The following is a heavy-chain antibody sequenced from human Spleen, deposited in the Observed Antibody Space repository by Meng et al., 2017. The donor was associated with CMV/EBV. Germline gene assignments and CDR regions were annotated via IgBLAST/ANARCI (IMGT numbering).Heavy chain of an antibody. CDR1: GYTFTGYY. Sequence: ASVKVSCKASGYTFTGYYLHWVRQAPGQGLEWMGWINPNSGDTNYAQKFQGRVTMTGDTSISTAYMELSGLKSDDTAVYWCARSVQGMDVWGQGTTVTVSS. CDR3: ARSVQGMDV. V-gene: IGHV1-2*02. J-gene: IGHJ6*02. CDR2: INPNSGDT.